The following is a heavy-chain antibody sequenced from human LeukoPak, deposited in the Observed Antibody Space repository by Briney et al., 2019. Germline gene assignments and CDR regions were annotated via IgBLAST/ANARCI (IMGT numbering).Heavy chain of an antibody. V-gene: IGHV4-34*01. CDR1: GGSFSGYY. CDR3: AARYYDFWSGYYTGDY. CDR2: INHSGST. J-gene: IGHJ4*02. D-gene: IGHD3-3*01. Sequence: SETLSLTCAVYGGSFSGYYWSWIRQPPGKWLEWIGEINHSGSTNYNPSLKSRVTISVDTSKNQFSLKLSSVTAADTAVYYCAARYYDFWSGYYTGDYWGQGTLVTVPS.